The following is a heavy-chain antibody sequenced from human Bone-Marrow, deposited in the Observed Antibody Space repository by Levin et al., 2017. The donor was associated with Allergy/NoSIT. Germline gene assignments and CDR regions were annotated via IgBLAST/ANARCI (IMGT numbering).Heavy chain of an antibody. Sequence: GGSLRLSCAASGFTFSPYTMIWVRQAPGKGLEWVSQISGSGGNTHYADSVKGRFTFSRDNSKNTLYLQMNSLRAEDTAVYYCAGYDTSAYHSPFDYWGQGTLVTVSS. J-gene: IGHJ4*02. CDR3: AGYDTSAYHSPFDY. CDR1: GFTFSPYT. D-gene: IGHD3-22*01. CDR2: ISGSGGNT. V-gene: IGHV3-23*01.